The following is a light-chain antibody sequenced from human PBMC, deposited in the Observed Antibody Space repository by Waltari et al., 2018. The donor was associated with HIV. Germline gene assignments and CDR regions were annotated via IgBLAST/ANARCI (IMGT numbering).Light chain of an antibody. CDR1: QSVGSN. J-gene: IGKJ1*01. V-gene: IGKV3-15*01. CDR2: SAS. CDR3: QQYINWPPWS. Sequence: EIVMPQSPATLSVSPGERVTLPCRASQSVGSNLAWYQQKPGRAPSLLVYSASTRATGIPARFSGSGSGTEFTLTISSLQSEDFAVYYCQQYINWPPWSFGQGTKVEIK.